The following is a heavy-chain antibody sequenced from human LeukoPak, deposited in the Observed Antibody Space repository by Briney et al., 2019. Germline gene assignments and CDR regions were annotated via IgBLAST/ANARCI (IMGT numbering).Heavy chain of an antibody. CDR2: IYYTGT. Sequence: SETLSLTCTVSGGSVTDYYWSWIRQSPGKGLEWIGYIYYTGTSYNPSLKSRVTISADTSKNQFSLKLISVTAADTAVYYCARGGSGYERGYYFDYWGQGTLVTVSS. V-gene: IGHV4-59*02. CDR3: ARGGSGYERGYYFDY. D-gene: IGHD5-12*01. J-gene: IGHJ4*02. CDR1: GGSVTDYY.